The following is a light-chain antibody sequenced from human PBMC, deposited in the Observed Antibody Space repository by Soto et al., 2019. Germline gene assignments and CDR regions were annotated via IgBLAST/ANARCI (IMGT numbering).Light chain of an antibody. Sequence: DIVMTQSPDSLAVSLGERATINCKSSQSLLYSSNNKNYLTWYQQKPGQPPKMIIYWASSRKSGVPDRFSGSGSGTDFTLTISSLQAEDVAVYYCQQYYSHPPTLGQGTKVEVK. CDR2: WAS. V-gene: IGKV4-1*01. CDR1: QSLLYSSNNKNY. CDR3: QQYYSHPPT. J-gene: IGKJ1*01.